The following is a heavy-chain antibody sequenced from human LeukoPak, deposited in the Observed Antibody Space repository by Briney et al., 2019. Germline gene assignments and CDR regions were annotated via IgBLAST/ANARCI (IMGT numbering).Heavy chain of an antibody. D-gene: IGHD2-21*02. V-gene: IGHV3-21*01. CDR3: ASILAYCGGDCSPPYWYFDL. CDR1: GFIFSDYS. CDR2: ISSESAHI. Sequence: GGSLRLSYAASGFIFSDYSMNWVRQAPGKGLEWVSSISSESAHILYADSVRGRFTISRDNAENSLYLQMNSLRAEDTAVYYCASILAYCGGDCSPPYWYFDLWGRGTLVTVSS. J-gene: IGHJ2*01.